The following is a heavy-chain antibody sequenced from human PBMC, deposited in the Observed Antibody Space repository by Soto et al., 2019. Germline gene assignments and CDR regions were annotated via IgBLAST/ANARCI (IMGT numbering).Heavy chain of an antibody. J-gene: IGHJ5*02. CDR3: ARDIVVVPGSGGWFDP. CDR2: IYYSGST. CDR1: GGSISSYY. V-gene: IGHV4-59*01. Sequence: SETLSLTCTVSGGSISSYYRSWIRQPPGKGLEWIGYIYYSGSTNYNPSLKSRVTISVDTSKNQFSLKLSSVTAADTAVYYCARDIVVVPGSGGWFDPWGQGTLVTVSS. D-gene: IGHD2-2*01.